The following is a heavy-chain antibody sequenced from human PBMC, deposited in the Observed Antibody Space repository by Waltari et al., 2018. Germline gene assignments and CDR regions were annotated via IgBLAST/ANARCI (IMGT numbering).Heavy chain of an antibody. CDR3: VLVDY. D-gene: IGHD6-13*01. V-gene: IGHV3-72*01. CDR2: TRNKANSYTT. CDR1: GFTFSDHY. J-gene: IGHJ4*02. Sequence: EVQLVESGGGLVQPGGSLRLSCAASGFTFSDHYMDWVSQDPGKWLDWVGRTRNKANSYTTEYAASVKGRFTISRDDSKNSLYLQMNSLKTEDTAVYYCVLVDYWGQGTLVTVSS.